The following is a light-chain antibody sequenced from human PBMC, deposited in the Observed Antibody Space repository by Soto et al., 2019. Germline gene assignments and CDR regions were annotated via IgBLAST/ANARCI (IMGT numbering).Light chain of an antibody. V-gene: IGLV2-14*01. J-gene: IGLJ1*01. CDR2: EVS. CDR3: SSYTSSSSLVYV. Sequence: QSALTQPASVSGSPGQSITISCTGTSSDVGGYNYVSWYQHHPGKAPKLMIYEVSNRPSGVSNRFSGSKSGNTASLTISGLQAEDEADYYCSSYTSSSSLVYVFGTGTKVP. CDR1: SSDVGGYNY.